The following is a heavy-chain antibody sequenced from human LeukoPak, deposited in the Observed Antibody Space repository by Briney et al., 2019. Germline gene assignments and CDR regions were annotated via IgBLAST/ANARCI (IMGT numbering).Heavy chain of an antibody. J-gene: IGHJ5*02. Sequence: GESLKISCQASGYSFASSWIGWVRQMPGKGLGWMGTIFPADSNTRYSPSFQGQVTISVDKSNNTAYLQWSSLKASDTAIYYCARLSGGSPWGQGTLVTVSS. CDR3: ARLSGGSP. CDR1: GYSFASSW. D-gene: IGHD2-15*01. V-gene: IGHV5-51*01. CDR2: IFPADSNT.